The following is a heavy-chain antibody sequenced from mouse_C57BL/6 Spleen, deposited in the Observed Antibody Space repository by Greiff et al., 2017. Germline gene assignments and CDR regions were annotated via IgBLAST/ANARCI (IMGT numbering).Heavy chain of an antibody. CDR2: IYPGDGDT. Sequence: VKLQESGPELVKPGASVKISCKASGYAFSSSWMNWVKQRPGKGLEWIGRIYPGDGDTNYNGKFKGKATLTADKSSSTAYMQLSSLTSEDSAVYFCARWLLPNAMGDRGQGTSVTVSS. V-gene: IGHV1-82*01. J-gene: IGHJ4*01. D-gene: IGHD2-3*01. CDR1: GYAFSSSW. CDR3: ARWLLPNAMGD.